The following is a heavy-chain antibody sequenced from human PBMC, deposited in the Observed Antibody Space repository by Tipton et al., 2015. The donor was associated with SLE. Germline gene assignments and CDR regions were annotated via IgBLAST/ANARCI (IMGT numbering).Heavy chain of an antibody. Sequence: TLSLTCTVSGGSISSYYWSWIRQPPGKGLEWIGYIYYSGSTNYNPSLKSRVTISVDTSKNQFSLKLSSVTAADTAVYYCARGDVDTAYFWYFDLWGRGTLVTVSS. D-gene: IGHD5-18*01. CDR2: IYYSGST. J-gene: IGHJ2*01. CDR3: ARGDVDTAYFWYFDL. CDR1: GGSISSYY. V-gene: IGHV4-59*01.